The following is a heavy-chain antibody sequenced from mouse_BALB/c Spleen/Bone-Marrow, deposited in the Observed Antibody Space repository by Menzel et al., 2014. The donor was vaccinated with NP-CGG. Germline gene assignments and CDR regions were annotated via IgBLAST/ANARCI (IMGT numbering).Heavy chain of an antibody. CDR2: IRLKSNNYAT. CDR3: TRGIYYGNFYAMDY. D-gene: IGHD2-1*01. J-gene: IGHJ4*01. Sequence: VQLKESGGGFVQPGGSMKLSCVASGFTFSNYWMNWVRQSPEKGLEWVAEIRLKSNNYATHYAESVKGRFTISRDDSKSSVYLQMNNLRAEDTGIYYCTRGIYYGNFYAMDYWGQGTSVTVSS. CDR1: GFTFSNYW. V-gene: IGHV6-6*02.